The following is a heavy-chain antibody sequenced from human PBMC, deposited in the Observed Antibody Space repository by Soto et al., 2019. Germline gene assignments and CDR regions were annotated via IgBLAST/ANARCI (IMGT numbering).Heavy chain of an antibody. CDR2: IYYSGST. Sequence: PAETLSLTCTVSGGSISIGGYYWSWIRQHPGKGLEWIGYIYYSGSTYYNPSLKSRVTISVDTSKNQFSLKLSSVTAADTAVYYCGASDSSGYYSPAYWGQGTMVTVSS. D-gene: IGHD3-22*01. V-gene: IGHV4-31*03. CDR1: GGSISIGGYY. J-gene: IGHJ4*02. CDR3: GASDSSGYYSPAY.